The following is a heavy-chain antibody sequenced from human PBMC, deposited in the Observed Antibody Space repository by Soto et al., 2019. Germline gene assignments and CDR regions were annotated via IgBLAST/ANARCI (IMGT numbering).Heavy chain of an antibody. CDR1: GFNFNWYW. J-gene: IGHJ4*01. CDR3: ARLSGYGSGTSGNHHLDY. D-gene: IGHD3-10*01. Sequence: GGSLRLSCAASGFNFNWYWMSWVRQAPGKGLEWLSTIKTDASEKKYVESVRGRFTISRDKAKNSVYLQMDRLRAADTAIYYCARLSGYGSGTSGNHHLDYWGRGTLGNVSS. V-gene: IGHV3-7*01. CDR2: IKTDASEK.